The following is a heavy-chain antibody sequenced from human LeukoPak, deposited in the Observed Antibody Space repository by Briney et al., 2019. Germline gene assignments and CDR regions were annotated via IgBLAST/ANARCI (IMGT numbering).Heavy chain of an antibody. CDR3: ARDGSIVGVTTHYYGMDV. V-gene: IGHV1-46*01. CDR1: GYTFTSYY. J-gene: IGHJ6*02. CDR2: INPSGGSA. D-gene: IGHD1-26*01. Sequence: ASVKVSCKASGYTFTSYYMHWVRQAPGQGLEWMGIINPSGGSASYAQKFQGRVTMTRDTSTSTVYMELSSLRSEDTAVYYCARDGSIVGVTTHYYGMDVWGQGTTVTVSS.